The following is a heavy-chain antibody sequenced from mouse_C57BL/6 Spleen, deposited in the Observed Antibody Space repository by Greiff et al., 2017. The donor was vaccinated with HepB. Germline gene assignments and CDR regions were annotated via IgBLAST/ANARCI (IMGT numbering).Heavy chain of an antibody. V-gene: IGHV3-6*01. J-gene: IGHJ1*03. D-gene: IGHD1-1*01. CDR3: ATLLRIYWYFDV. CDR1: GYSITSGYY. CDR2: ISYDGSN. Sequence: VQLKESGPGLVKPSQSLSLTCSVTGYSITSGYYWNWIRQFPGNKLEWMGYISYDGSNNYNPSLKNRISITRDTSKNQFFLKLNSVTTEDTATYYCATLLRIYWYFDVWGTGTTVTVSS.